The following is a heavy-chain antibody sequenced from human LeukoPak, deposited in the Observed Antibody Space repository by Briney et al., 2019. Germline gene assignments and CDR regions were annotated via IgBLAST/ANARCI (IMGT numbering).Heavy chain of an antibody. CDR3: ARYSSGRPPFDY. J-gene: IGHJ4*02. CDR1: GYIFTNYG. V-gene: IGHV1-2*02. CDR2: INSNSGGT. D-gene: IGHD3-22*01. Sequence: GASVKVSCKASGYIFTNYGVSWVRQAPGQGLEWMGWINSNSGGTYYAQKFQGRVTMTRDTSISTAYMELSSLRSDDTAVYYCARYSSGRPPFDYWGQGTLVTVSS.